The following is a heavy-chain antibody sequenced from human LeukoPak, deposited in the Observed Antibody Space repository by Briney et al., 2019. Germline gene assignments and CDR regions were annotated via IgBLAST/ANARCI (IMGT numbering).Heavy chain of an antibody. CDR2: ISSNGGST. CDR3: ARSRSFDY. CDR1: RFTFSSYA. Sequence: PGGSLRLSCAASRFTFSSYAMHWVRQAPGKGLEYVSAISSNGGSTYYADSVKGRFTISRDNSKNTLYLQMGSLRAEDMAVYYCARSRSFDYWGQGTLVTVSS. J-gene: IGHJ4*02. V-gene: IGHV3-64*02.